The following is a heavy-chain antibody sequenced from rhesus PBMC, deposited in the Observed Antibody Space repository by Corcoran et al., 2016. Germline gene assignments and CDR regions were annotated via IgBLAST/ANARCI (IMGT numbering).Heavy chain of an antibody. CDR1: GYSISSGYD. CDR3: ARDRATVDFDY. Sequence: QVQLQESGPGVVKPSETLSLTCAVSGYSISSGYDWSWIRQPPGKGLEWIGYIYGSSGSTNYNPSLKNRVTISKDTSKNQFSRKLSSVTAADTAVYYCARDRATVDFDYWGQGVLVTVSS. V-gene: IGHV4-76*01. J-gene: IGHJ4*01. D-gene: IGHD5-36*01. CDR2: IYGSSGST.